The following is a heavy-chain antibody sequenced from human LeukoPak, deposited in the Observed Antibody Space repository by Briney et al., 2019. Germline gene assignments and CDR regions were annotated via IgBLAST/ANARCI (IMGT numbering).Heavy chain of an antibody. CDR3: AKDLGDSSFY. D-gene: IGHD3-22*01. Sequence: GGSLRLSCAASGFTFSSYGMHWVRQAPGKGLEGVAVISYDGSNKYYADSVKGRFTISRDNSKNTLYLQMNSLRAEDTAVYYCAKDLGDSSFYWGQGTLVTVSS. CDR1: GFTFSSYG. V-gene: IGHV3-30*18. J-gene: IGHJ4*02. CDR2: ISYDGSNK.